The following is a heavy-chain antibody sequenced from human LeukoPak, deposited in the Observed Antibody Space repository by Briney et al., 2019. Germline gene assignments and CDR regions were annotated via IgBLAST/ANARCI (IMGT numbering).Heavy chain of an antibody. Sequence: PSETLSLTCTVSGGSISSSSYYWGWIRQPPGKGLERIGSIYYSGSTYYNPSLKSRVTISVDTSKNQFSLKLSSVTAADAAVYYCARHVRSGGTGYFDYWGQGALVTVSS. V-gene: IGHV4-39*01. CDR1: GGSISSSSYY. D-gene: IGHD2-15*01. CDR2: IYYSGST. CDR3: ARHVRSGGTGYFDY. J-gene: IGHJ4*02.